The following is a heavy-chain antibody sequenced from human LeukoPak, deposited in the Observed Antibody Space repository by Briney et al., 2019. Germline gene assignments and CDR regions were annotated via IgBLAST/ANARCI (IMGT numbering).Heavy chain of an antibody. CDR1: GYSSTSYW. CDR2: IYPGDSDT. J-gene: IGHJ4*02. Sequence: GESLKISCKGSGYSSTSYWIGWVRQMPGKGLEWMGIIYPGDSDTRYSPSFQGQVTISADKSISTAYLQWSSLKASDTAMYYCARHACDSSGYYPILPDCWGQGTLVTVSS. CDR3: ARHACDSSGYYPILPDC. V-gene: IGHV5-51*01. D-gene: IGHD3-22*01.